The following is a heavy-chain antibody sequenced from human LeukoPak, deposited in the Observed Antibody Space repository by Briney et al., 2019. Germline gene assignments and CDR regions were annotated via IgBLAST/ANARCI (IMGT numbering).Heavy chain of an antibody. CDR3: ARGKVAAAFDD. Sequence: GASVKASCKASGGTFSSYAISWVRQAPGQGLEWMGWISAYNGNTNYAQKFQGRVTMTTDTSTTTAYMELRSLKSDDTAVYYCARGKVAAAFDDWGQGTLVTVSS. J-gene: IGHJ4*02. V-gene: IGHV1-18*01. CDR2: ISAYNGNT. D-gene: IGHD6-13*01. CDR1: GGTFSSYA.